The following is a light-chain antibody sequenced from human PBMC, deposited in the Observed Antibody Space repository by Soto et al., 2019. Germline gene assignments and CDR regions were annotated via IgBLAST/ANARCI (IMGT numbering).Light chain of an antibody. J-gene: IGKJ1*01. CDR1: QGISNY. CDR2: AAS. V-gene: IGKV1-27*01. CDR3: QKSNSAPRT. Sequence: DIQMTQSPSSLSASPGDRATITCRASQGISNYLAWYQQKPGKVPKLLIYAASTLRSGVPSRFSGSGSGTDFTLTISSLQPEDVATYYCQKSNSAPRTFGQGTKVEIK.